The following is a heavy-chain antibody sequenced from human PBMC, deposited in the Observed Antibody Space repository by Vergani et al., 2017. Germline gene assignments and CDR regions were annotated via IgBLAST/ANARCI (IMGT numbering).Heavy chain of an antibody. CDR1: GFTFSSYW. Sequence: EVQLVESGGGLVQPGGSLRLSCAASGFTFSSYWMSWVRQAPGKGLEWVANIKQDGSEKYYVDSVKGRFTISRDNAKNSLYLQMNSLRAEDTAVYYCARVLNVGYITMIVVAGFDYWGQGTLVTVSS. CDR3: ARVLNVGYITMIVVAGFDY. J-gene: IGHJ4*02. CDR2: IKQDGSEK. D-gene: IGHD3-22*01. V-gene: IGHV3-7*01.